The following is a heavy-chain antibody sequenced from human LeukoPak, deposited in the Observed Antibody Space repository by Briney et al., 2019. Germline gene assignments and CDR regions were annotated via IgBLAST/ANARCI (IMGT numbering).Heavy chain of an antibody. Sequence: GGSLRLSCAASGFTFSSYGMHWVRQAPGKGLEWVAFIRYDGSNKYYADSVKGRFTISRDNTKNSMYLQMNSLRAEDTAVYYCARDTGYYDSSGYYGTNLDYWGQGTLVIVSS. CDR3: ARDTGYYDSSGYYGTNLDY. CDR1: GFTFSSYG. V-gene: IGHV3-30*02. D-gene: IGHD3-22*01. J-gene: IGHJ4*02. CDR2: IRYDGSNK.